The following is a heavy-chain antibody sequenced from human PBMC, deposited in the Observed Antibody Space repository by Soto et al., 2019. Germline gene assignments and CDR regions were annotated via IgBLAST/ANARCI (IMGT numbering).Heavy chain of an antibody. V-gene: IGHV4-4*02. D-gene: IGHD1-7*01. J-gene: IGHJ4*02. CDR3: ARGDGNYRLDC. Sequence: QVQLQESGPGLVTPSGTLSLTCAVSGGSISENWWSWVRQPPGKGLEWIGEIFHAGYTNYNPSLKSRVTLSIDPSRNQFSLHMNSVTAADTAMYFCARGDGNYRLDCWGQGTLATVSS. CDR1: GGSISENW. CDR2: IFHAGYT.